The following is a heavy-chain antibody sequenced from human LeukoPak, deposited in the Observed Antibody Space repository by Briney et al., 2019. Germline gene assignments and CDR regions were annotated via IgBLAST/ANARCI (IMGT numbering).Heavy chain of an antibody. D-gene: IGHD3-22*01. J-gene: IGHJ5*02. Sequence: SETLSLTCTVSGGSISSSYYYWGWIRQPPGKGLEWIGSIYYSGNTYYNPSLKSRVTISVDMSKNQFSLKLSSVTAADTAVYYCARGDSPGLFWFDPWGQGTLVTVSS. CDR3: ARGDSPGLFWFDP. V-gene: IGHV4-39*07. CDR1: GGSISSSYYY. CDR2: IYYSGNT.